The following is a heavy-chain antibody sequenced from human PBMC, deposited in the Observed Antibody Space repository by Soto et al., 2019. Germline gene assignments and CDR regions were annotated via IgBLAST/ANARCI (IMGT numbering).Heavy chain of an antibody. Sequence: GESLKISCKGSGYIFTNYWIGWVRQMPGKGLEWMGIIYPADSDTTYSPSFQGQVTISADKSISTAYLQWNSLKASNTAIYYCARLGDGYNLYYFDYWGQGT. CDR3: ARLGDGYNLYYFDY. V-gene: IGHV5-51*01. D-gene: IGHD5-12*01. J-gene: IGHJ4*02. CDR2: IYPADSDT. CDR1: GYIFTNYW.